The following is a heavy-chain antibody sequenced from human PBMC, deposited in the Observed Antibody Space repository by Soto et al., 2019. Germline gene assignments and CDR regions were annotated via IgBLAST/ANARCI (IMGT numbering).Heavy chain of an antibody. CDR3: TRYFDFYYFDY. J-gene: IGHJ4*02. V-gene: IGHV1-18*01. Sequence: ASVQVSCKASGYTFTSYGISWVRQAPGQGLEWMGWISAYNGNTNYAQKLQGRVTMTTDTSTSTAYMELRSLRSDDTAVYYCTRYFDFYYFDYWGQGTLVTVSS. CDR2: ISAYNGNT. CDR1: GYTFTSYG. D-gene: IGHD3-9*01.